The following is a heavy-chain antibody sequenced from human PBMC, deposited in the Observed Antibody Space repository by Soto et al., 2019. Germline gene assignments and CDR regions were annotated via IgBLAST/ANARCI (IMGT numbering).Heavy chain of an antibody. CDR3: ARPSGSYGDYAWSLKY. D-gene: IGHD4-17*01. CDR2: ISAYSGDT. CDR1: GYTFTGYS. J-gene: IGHJ4*02. Sequence: QVQLVQSGAEVKTPGASVKVSCKASGYTFTGYSVGWVRQAPGQGLEWMGWISAYSGDTYYAQRFQDRLTMTTDASTSTAYMELTSLRSDDTAVYYCARPSGSYGDYAWSLKYWGQGTLVTVSS. V-gene: IGHV1-18*01.